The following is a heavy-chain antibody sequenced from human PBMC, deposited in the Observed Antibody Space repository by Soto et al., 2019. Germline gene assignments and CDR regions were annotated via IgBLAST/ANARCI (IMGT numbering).Heavy chain of an antibody. CDR2: ISGSGGST. D-gene: IGHD2-2*01. CDR3: VKDLTKCEDVPTASDY. V-gene: IGHV3-23*01. CDR1: GFRFSSYA. J-gene: IGHJ4*02. Sequence: SGGSPRLSGAASGFRFSSYAMTWVRQAPGKGLEWVSSISGSGGSTYYTDSVKGRFTISRDHSKNTLYLQMNRLRAEDTAVYYCVKDLTKCEDVPTASDYRGQGTLVTVSS.